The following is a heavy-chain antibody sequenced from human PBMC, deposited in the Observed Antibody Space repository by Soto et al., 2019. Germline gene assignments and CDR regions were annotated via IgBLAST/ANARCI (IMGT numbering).Heavy chain of an antibody. V-gene: IGHV4-34*01. CDR3: ARRGYYLLPKKNWFDP. J-gene: IGHJ5*02. CDR1: GGSFSGYY. Sequence: QVQLQQWGAGLLKPSETLSLTCAVYGGSFSGYYWSWIRQPPGKGLEWIGEINHSGSTNYNPSLKSRVTISVDTSKNQFSLQFSAVTAADTAVYYCARRGYYLLPKKNWFDPWGQGTLVTVSS. D-gene: IGHD3-3*01. CDR2: INHSGST.